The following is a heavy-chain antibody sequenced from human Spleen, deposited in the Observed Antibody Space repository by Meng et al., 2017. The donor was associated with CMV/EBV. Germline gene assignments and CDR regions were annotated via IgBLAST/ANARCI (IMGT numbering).Heavy chain of an antibody. Sequence: GESLKISCAASGFMFSSYAMHWVRQAPGKGPEWVALISYDGSNKHYAGSVNGRFTISRDDSRNTVFLQMNSLTTEDTAVYYCARPTLYTYGFRTNHYYGMDVWGQGTTVTVSS. CDR3: ARPTLYTYGFRTNHYYGMDV. CDR2: ISYDGSNK. D-gene: IGHD3/OR15-3a*01. CDR1: GFMFSSYA. V-gene: IGHV3-30-3*01. J-gene: IGHJ6*02.